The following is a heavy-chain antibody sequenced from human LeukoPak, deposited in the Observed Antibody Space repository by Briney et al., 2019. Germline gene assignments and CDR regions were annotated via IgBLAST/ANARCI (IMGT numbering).Heavy chain of an antibody. Sequence: GESLKISFKASGYRFTNYWIGWVRAMPGKGLEWMGMIYPGDSDTRYSPSFQGQVTISSDKSISTAYLQSSILKASDTAMYYCARQFRGLSDYVDYWGQGTLVTVSS. J-gene: IGHJ4*02. CDR2: IYPGDSDT. V-gene: IGHV5-51*01. CDR3: ARQFRGLSDYVDY. CDR1: GYRFTNYW. D-gene: IGHD3-16*01.